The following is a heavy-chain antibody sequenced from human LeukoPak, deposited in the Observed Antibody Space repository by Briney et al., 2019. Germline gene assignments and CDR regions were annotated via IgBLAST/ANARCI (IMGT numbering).Heavy chain of an antibody. D-gene: IGHD5-12*01. CDR2: ISGSGGST. CDR1: GFTSSSYA. V-gene: IGHV3-23*01. CDR3: AATSGGYVDYFDY. Sequence: GGSLRLSCAASGFTSSSYAMSWVRQAPGKGLEWVSAISGSGGSTYYADSVKGRFTISRDNSKNTLYLQMNSLRAEDTAVYYCAATSGGYVDYFDYWGQGTLVTVSS. J-gene: IGHJ4*02.